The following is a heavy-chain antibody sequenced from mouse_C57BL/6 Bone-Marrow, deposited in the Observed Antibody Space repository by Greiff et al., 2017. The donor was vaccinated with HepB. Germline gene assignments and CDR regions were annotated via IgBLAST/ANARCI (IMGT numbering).Heavy chain of an antibody. D-gene: IGHD1-1*01. CDR2: IWGGGST. CDR1: GFSLTSYG. CDR3: AKTRYGSSYVGAMDY. Sequence: VKLQESGPGLVAPSQSLSITCTVSGFSLTSYGVDWVRQPPGKGLEWLGVIWGGGSTNYNSALMFRLSISKDNSKSQVFLKMNSLQTDDTAMYYCAKTRYGSSYVGAMDYWGQGTSVTVSS. V-gene: IGHV2-9*01. J-gene: IGHJ4*01.